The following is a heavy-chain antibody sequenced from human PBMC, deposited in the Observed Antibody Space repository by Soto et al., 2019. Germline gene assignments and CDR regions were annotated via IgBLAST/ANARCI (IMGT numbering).Heavy chain of an antibody. J-gene: IGHJ4*01. CDR2: IYYSGST. Sequence: SETLSLTCTVSGGSISSGDYYWRLVRQPPGKGLEWIGYIYYSGSTYYNPSLKSRVTISVDTSKNQFSLKLSSVTAADTAVYYCARVSNYYDSWSVDYWGQGTLVTVSS. CDR3: ARVSNYYDSWSVDY. CDR1: GGSISSGDYY. V-gene: IGHV4-31*03. D-gene: IGHD3-22*01.